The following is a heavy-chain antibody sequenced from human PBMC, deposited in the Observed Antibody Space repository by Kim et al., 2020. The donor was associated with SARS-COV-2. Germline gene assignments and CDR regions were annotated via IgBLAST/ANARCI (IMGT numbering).Heavy chain of an antibody. CDR1: GFTFDDYA. J-gene: IGHJ4*02. CDR2: ISWNSGSI. D-gene: IGHD2-21*01. V-gene: IGHV3-9*01. CDR3: AKDGLSDGYSFDY. Sequence: GGSLRLSCAASGFTFDDYAMHWVRQAPGKGLEWVSGISWNSGSIGYADSVKGRFTISRDNAKNSLYLQMNSLRAEDTALYYCAKDGLSDGYSFDYWGQGT.